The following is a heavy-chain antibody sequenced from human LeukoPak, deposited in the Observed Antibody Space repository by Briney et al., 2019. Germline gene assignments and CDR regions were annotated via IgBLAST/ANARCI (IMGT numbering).Heavy chain of an antibody. CDR1: GFTFSSYS. D-gene: IGHD3-10*01. V-gene: IGHV3-21*01. CDR2: ISISSSYI. J-gene: IGHJ6*02. Sequence: GGSLRLSCAASGFTFSSYSMNWVRQAPGKGLEWVSSISISSSYIYYADSVKGRFTISRDNAKNSLYLQMNSLRAEDTAVYYCARDRYYYGSGSYFFIPSYYYYYGMDVWGQETTVTVSS. CDR3: ARDRYYYGSGSYFFIPSYYYYYGMDV.